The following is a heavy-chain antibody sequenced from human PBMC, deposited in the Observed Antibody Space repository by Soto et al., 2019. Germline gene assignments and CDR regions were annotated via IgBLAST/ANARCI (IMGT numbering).Heavy chain of an antibody. CDR1: GFTFDDYA. CDR3: AKDRDPQWLDYFDY. V-gene: IGHV3-9*01. Sequence: GGSLRLSCAASGFTFDDYAMHWVRQAPGKGLEWVSGISWNSGSIGYADSVKGRFTISRDNAKNSLYLQMNSLRAEDTALYYCAKDRDPQWLDYFDYWGQGTLVTVSS. D-gene: IGHD6-19*01. CDR2: ISWNSGSI. J-gene: IGHJ4*02.